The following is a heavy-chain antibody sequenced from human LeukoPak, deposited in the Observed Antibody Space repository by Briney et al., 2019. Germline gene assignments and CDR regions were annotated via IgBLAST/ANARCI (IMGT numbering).Heavy chain of an antibody. V-gene: IGHV4-61*02. CDR2: FSTSGGT. D-gene: IGHD5-18*01. CDR1: GGSINSGSYY. CDR3: AREGGYSYGDAPLHFDY. J-gene: IGHJ4*02. Sequence: SETLSLTCTVSGGSINSGSYYWSWIRQPAGKGLEWFGRFSTSGGTNYNPSLKSRVTISVDTSKNQFSLKVNSVTAADTAVYYCAREGGYSYGDAPLHFDYWGQGTLVTVSS.